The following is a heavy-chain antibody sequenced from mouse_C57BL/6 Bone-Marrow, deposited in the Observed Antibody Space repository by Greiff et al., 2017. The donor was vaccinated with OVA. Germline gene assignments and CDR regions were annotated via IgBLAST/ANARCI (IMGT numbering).Heavy chain of an antibody. V-gene: IGHV1-19*01. CDR1: GYTFTDYY. Sequence: SGPVLVKPGASVKMSCKASGYTFTDYYMNWVKQSHGKSLEWIGVINPYNGGTSYNQKFKGKATLTVDKSSSTAYMELNSLTSEDSAVYYCARRLGYYAMDYWGQGTSVTVSS. J-gene: IGHJ4*01. CDR3: ARRLGYYAMDY. CDR2: INPYNGGT.